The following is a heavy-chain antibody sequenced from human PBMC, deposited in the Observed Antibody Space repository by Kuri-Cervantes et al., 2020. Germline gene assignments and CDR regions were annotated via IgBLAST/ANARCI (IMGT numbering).Heavy chain of an antibody. CDR2: IYTSGST. J-gene: IGHJ6*02. V-gene: IGHV4-4*07. CDR3: ARDPVYSSSWYYVGYYYGMDV. Sequence: SETLSLTCTVSGGSISSYYWSWIRQPAGKGLEWIGRIYTSGSTNYNPSLKSRVTMSVDTSKNQFSLKLSSVTAADTAVYYCARDPVYSSSWYYVGYYYGMDVWGQGTTVTVSS. CDR1: GGSISSYY. D-gene: IGHD6-13*01.